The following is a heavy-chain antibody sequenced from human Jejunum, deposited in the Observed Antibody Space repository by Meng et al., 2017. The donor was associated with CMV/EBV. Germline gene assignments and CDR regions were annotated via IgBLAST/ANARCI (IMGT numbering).Heavy chain of an antibody. CDR2: ISSSGSSI. V-gene: IGHV3-48*03. D-gene: IGHD6-19*01. CDR3: AREDSSGWVFDY. J-gene: IGHJ4*02. CDR1: GFTFRIYG. Sequence: SGFTFRIYGMNWVRQAPGKGLEWVSYISSSGSSIYYADSVKGRFTISRDNAKNSLYLQMNSLRAEDTAVYYCAREDSSGWVFDYWGQGTRVTVSS.